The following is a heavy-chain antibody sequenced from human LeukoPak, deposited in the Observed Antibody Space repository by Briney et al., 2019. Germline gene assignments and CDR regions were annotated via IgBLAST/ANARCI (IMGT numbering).Heavy chain of an antibody. Sequence: ASVKVSCKASGYTSTSYGISWVRQAPGQGLEWMGWISASNGNTDYAQKFQGRVTMTTDTSTTTAYMEQRSLRSDDTAVYYCATDTSYSWYDTFGEYWGQGTLVTVSS. V-gene: IGHV1-18*01. CDR2: ISASNGNT. CDR1: GYTSTSYG. D-gene: IGHD6-13*01. J-gene: IGHJ4*02. CDR3: ATDTSYSWYDTFGEY.